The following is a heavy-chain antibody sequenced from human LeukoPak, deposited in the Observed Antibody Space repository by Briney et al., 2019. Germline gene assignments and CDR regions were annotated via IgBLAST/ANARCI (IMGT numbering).Heavy chain of an antibody. D-gene: IGHD3-22*01. CDR1: GFTFYTYS. V-gene: IGHV3-21*04. Sequence: NPGGSLRLSCAASGFTFYTYSMNWVRQAPGKGLEWVSSISSSGTYTYYADSVKGRFTISRDNAKNSLYLQMNSLRAEDTALYYCARDSYYYDSSGYCDYWGQGTLVTVSS. CDR2: ISSSGTYT. J-gene: IGHJ4*02. CDR3: ARDSYYYDSSGYCDY.